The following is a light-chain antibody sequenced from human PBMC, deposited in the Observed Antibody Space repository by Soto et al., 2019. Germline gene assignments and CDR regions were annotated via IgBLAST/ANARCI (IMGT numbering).Light chain of an antibody. J-gene: IGLJ1*01. Sequence: SALTQAASVSGYPGQSITISCTGTSSDVGSYNLVSWYQQHPGKAPKLMIYEVSKRPSGLSNRFSGSKSGNTASLTISGLQAEDEADYYCCSYAGSRTPLIFGTGTKVTAL. CDR2: EVS. CDR3: CSYAGSRTPLI. CDR1: SSDVGSYNL. V-gene: IGLV2-23*02.